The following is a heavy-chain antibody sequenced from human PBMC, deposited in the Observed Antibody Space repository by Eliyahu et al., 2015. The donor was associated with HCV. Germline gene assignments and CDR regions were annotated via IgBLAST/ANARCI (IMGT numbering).Heavy chain of an antibody. CDR3: ARRFSTTNGRGAFDI. Sequence: QVQLRHWGAGLLKPSETLSLTCAVYGGSLSGYNWSWIRQSPGKGLEWIGDINHSASTNYNPPLKSRITISVDTSKNQFSLRLSSVTAADTATYYCARRFSTTNGRGAFDIWGQGTQVTVSS. CDR2: INHSAST. D-gene: IGHD3-3*02. J-gene: IGHJ3*02. CDR1: GGSLSGYN. V-gene: IGHV4-34*01.